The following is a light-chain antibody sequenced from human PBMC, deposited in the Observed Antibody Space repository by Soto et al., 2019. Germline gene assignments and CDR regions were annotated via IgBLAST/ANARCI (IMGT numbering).Light chain of an antibody. CDR2: GAS. Sequence: EIVLTQSPGTLSLSPGDSATLSCRASQSVGSNFLAWYQHKPGRAPRLLIYGASTRATGIPARFSGSGSGAEFTLTISSLQSEDFAIYYCQQYNNWPWTFGQGTKVDIK. V-gene: IGKV3-15*01. J-gene: IGKJ1*01. CDR3: QQYNNWPWT. CDR1: QSVGSN.